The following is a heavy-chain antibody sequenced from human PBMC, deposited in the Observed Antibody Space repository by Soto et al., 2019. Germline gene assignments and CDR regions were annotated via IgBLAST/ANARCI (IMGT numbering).Heavy chain of an antibody. V-gene: IGHV3-53*02. CDR1: GFTVSSSY. D-gene: IGHD2-2*02. CDR2: IFSGGTT. J-gene: IGHJ4*02. CDR3: ARETVPPSYHYYDC. Sequence: EVQLVETGGGLIQPGGSLRLSCAASGFTVSSSYMSWVRQAPGRGLEWVSTIFSGGTTHYADSVQGRFTISRDSSKNTLFLQLNGLRAEDTAIYYCARETVPPSYHYYDCWGQGT.